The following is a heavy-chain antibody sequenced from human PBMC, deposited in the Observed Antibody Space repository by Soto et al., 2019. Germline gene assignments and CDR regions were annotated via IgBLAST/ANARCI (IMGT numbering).Heavy chain of an antibody. D-gene: IGHD6-19*01. Sequence: QVQLEESGGGVVQPGRSLRLSCAASGLTFSSYAMHWVRQAPGKGLEWVAVISYDGSNKYYADSVKGRFTISRDNSKNTLYLQMNSLRAEDTAVYYCAKDIAVAAATSDYWGQGTLVTVSS. CDR1: GLTFSSYA. CDR3: AKDIAVAAATSDY. J-gene: IGHJ4*02. CDR2: ISYDGSNK. V-gene: IGHV3-30-3*01.